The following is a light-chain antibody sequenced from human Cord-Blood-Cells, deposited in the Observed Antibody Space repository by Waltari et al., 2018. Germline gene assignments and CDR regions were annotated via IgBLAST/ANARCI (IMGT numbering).Light chain of an antibody. CDR1: SPNLGAGYD. V-gene: IGLV1-40*01. J-gene: IGLJ1*01. Sequence: QSVLTQPPSVSGATGQRVNISCTGSSPNLGAGYDVHWYQQLPETAPKPPIYGNSNRPPGGPDRCSGAKAGTSASLAITGLQAEDEADYYCQSYDSSLSGYVFGTGTKVTVL. CDR2: GNS. CDR3: QSYDSSLSGYV.